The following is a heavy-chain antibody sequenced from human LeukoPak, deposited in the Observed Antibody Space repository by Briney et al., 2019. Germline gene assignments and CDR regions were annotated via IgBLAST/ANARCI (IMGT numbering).Heavy chain of an antibody. Sequence: SETLSLTCTVSGGSTSSYYWSWIRQPPGKGLEWIGYIYYSGSTNYNPSLKSRVTISVDTSKNQFSLKLSSVTAADTAVYYCARGRLYGSSFDYWGQGTLVTVSS. CDR1: GGSTSSYY. J-gene: IGHJ4*02. CDR3: ARGRLYGSSFDY. V-gene: IGHV4-59*01. D-gene: IGHD3-10*01. CDR2: IYYSGST.